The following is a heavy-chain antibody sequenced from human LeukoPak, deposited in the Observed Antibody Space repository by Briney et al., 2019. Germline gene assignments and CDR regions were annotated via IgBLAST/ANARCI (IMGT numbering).Heavy chain of an antibody. D-gene: IGHD1-26*01. J-gene: IGHJ4*02. Sequence: GGSLRLSCAASGFPFSNYAMSWVRQAPGKGLEWVSTISGRADNTYYADSVKGRFTISRDNANSTLYLQMNSLRAEDTAIYYCARTVGSDHWGQGTLVPVSS. V-gene: IGHV3-23*01. CDR1: GFPFSNYA. CDR2: ISGRADNT. CDR3: ARTVGSDH.